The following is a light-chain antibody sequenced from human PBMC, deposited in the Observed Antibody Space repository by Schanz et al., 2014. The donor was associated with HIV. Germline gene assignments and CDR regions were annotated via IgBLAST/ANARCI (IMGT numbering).Light chain of an antibody. CDR1: TSNIGAGYD. Sequence: QSVLTQPPSVSGAPGQRVTISCIGSTSNIGAGYDVHWYQQLPGTAPILLIYGSSNRPSGVPDRFSGAKSGTSASLAISGLQSEDEADYYCAAWDDSLNGVVFGGGTKLTVL. CDR3: AAWDDSLNGVV. V-gene: IGLV1-40*01. J-gene: IGLJ2*01. CDR2: GSS.